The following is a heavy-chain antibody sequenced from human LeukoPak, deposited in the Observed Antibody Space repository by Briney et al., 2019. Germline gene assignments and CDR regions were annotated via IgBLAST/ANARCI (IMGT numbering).Heavy chain of an antibody. CDR2: IIPIFGTA. Sequence: SVKVPCKASGGTFSSYAISWVRQAPGQGLEWMGGIIPIFGTANYAQKFQGRVTITADKSTSTAYMELSSLRSEDTAVYYCARVQRGGDYLFDYWGQGTLVTVSS. D-gene: IGHD4-17*01. CDR1: GGTFSSYA. V-gene: IGHV1-69*06. J-gene: IGHJ4*02. CDR3: ARVQRGGDYLFDY.